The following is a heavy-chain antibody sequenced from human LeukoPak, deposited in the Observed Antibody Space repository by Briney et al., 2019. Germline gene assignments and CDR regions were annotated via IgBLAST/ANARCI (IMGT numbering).Heavy chain of an antibody. J-gene: IGHJ4*02. V-gene: IGHV3-23*01. CDR3: TKGSSSDLWGHCDC. Sequence: GGSLRLSCAASGSTISSCAMNWVRQTPGGGLEWVSTVSASGSSTYYADSVKGRFTISRDKSKNTLYLQMNSLRAEDSAMYYCTKGSSSDLWGHCDCWGQGTLVTVSS. D-gene: IGHD6-6*01. CDR1: GSTISSCA. CDR2: VSASGSST.